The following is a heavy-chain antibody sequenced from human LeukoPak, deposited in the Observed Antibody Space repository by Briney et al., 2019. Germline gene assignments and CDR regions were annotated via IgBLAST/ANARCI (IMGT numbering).Heavy chain of an antibody. CDR1: GGSFSGYY. CDR3: ARRYSNSYFDY. CDR2: INHSGST. D-gene: IGHD4-11*01. J-gene: IGHJ4*02. Sequence: SETLSLTCAVYGGSFSGYYWSWLRQPPGKGLEWIGEINHSGSTNYNPSLKSRVTISVDTSKNQFSLKLSSVTAADTAVYYCARRYSNSYFDYWGQGTLVTVSS. V-gene: IGHV4-34*01.